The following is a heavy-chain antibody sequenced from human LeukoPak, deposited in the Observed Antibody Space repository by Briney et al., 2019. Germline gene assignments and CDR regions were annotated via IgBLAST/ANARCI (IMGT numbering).Heavy chain of an antibody. CDR1: GGSIRSGGYY. CDR2: IYYSGST. CDR3: ARGFWSGYHIRAFYDY. Sequence: PSETLSLTCTVSGGSIRSGGYYWGWIRQPPGKGLEWIATIYYSGSTYSNPSLKSRVSISVDTSKNQFSLKLSSVTAADTAVYYCARGFWSGYHIRAFYDYWGQGTLVTVSS. V-gene: IGHV4-39*01. J-gene: IGHJ4*02. D-gene: IGHD3-3*01.